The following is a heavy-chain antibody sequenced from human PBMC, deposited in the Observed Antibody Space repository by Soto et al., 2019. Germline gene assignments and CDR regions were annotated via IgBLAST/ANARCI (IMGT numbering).Heavy chain of an antibody. J-gene: IGHJ6*03. Sequence: PGASLRLSCAASGLTFTNCAMSWVRQAPGEGLEWVAAITGSGGSTWHAESVRDRFIISRDNSKNTLYLQMNSLRAEDTAVYYCAKVDSVRYDFWSGYYKYYYYMDVWCKGTTVTVSS. V-gene: IGHV3-23*01. CDR2: ITGSGGST. D-gene: IGHD3-3*01. CDR1: GLTFTNCA. CDR3: AKVDSVRYDFWSGYYKYYYYMDV.